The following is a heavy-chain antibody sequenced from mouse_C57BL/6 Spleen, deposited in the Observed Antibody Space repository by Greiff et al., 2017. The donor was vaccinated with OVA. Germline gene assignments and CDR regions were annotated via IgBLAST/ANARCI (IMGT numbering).Heavy chain of an antibody. CDR1: GYTFTSYW. J-gene: IGHJ1*03. V-gene: IGHV1-55*01. Sequence: QVQLQQPGAELVMPGASVKLSCKASGYTFTSYWITWVKQRPGQGLEWIGDIYPGSGSTNYNEKFKSKATLTVDTSSSTAYMQLSSLTSEDSAVYYCAREDYGSSYGYFDVWGTGTTVTVSS. D-gene: IGHD1-1*01. CDR2: IYPGSGST. CDR3: AREDYGSSYGYFDV.